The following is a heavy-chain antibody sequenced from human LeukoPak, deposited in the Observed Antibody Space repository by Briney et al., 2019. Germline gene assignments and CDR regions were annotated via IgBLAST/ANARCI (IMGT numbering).Heavy chain of an antibody. CDR3: AREIYGGNSASFDY. Sequence: SETLSLTCTVSGGSISSYYWNWIRQPPGKGLEWIGYVYYTGSTNYNPSLKSRVTISVDSSKNRFPLKLSSVTAADTAVYYCAREIYGGNSASFDYWGQGTLVTVSS. CDR1: GGSISSYY. D-gene: IGHD4-23*01. CDR2: VYYTGST. V-gene: IGHV4-59*01. J-gene: IGHJ4*02.